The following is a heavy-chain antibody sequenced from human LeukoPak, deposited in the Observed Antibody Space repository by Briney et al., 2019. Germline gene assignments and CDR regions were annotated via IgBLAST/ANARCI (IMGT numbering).Heavy chain of an antibody. J-gene: IGHJ6*02. CDR3: ARGITMIVQKINAMDV. CDR2: ISSGSSTI. CDR1: GGSISSDH. V-gene: IGHV3-48*02. Sequence: ETLSLTCTVSGGSISSDHWNWIRQAPGKGLEWVSYISSGSSTIYYADSVKGRFTISRDNAKNSLYLQMNSLRDEDTAVYYCARGITMIVQKINAMDVWGQGTTVTVSS. D-gene: IGHD3-22*01.